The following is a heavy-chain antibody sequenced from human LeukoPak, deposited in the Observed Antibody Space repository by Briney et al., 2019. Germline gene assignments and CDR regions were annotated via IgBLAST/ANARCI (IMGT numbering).Heavy chain of an antibody. V-gene: IGHV4-34*01. CDR3: ARLEYGSWYFDY. Sequence: SETLSLTCAVYGGSFSGYYWSWIRQPPGKGLEWIGEINHRGSANYNPSLKSRVTISVDTSKNQFSLKLSSVTAADTAVYYCARLEYGSWYFDYWGQGTLVTVSS. CDR1: GGSFSGYY. J-gene: IGHJ4*02. D-gene: IGHD3-10*01. CDR2: INHRGSA.